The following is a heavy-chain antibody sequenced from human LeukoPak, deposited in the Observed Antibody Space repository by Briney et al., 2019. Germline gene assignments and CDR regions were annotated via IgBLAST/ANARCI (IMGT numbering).Heavy chain of an antibody. CDR1: GFTFSSYW. CDR3: ASCVRRWDSSGYFLPYWYFDL. D-gene: IGHD3-22*01. J-gene: IGHJ2*01. CDR2: INGDGSTI. Sequence: PGGSLRLSCAASGFTFSSYWMHWVRQVPGKGLVWVSRINGDGSTISYADSVKGRFTISRDNARNTLYLQMNSLRAEDTAVYYCASCVRRWDSSGYFLPYWYFDLWGRGTLVTVSS. V-gene: IGHV3-74*01.